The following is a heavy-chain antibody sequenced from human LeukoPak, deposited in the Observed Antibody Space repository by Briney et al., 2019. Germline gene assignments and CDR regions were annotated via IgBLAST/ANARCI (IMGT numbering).Heavy chain of an antibody. J-gene: IGHJ4*02. CDR2: VYPDDSAA. Sequence: GDSLKISCQGSGYSFSSFWVGWVRQTPGKGLEWMVVVYPDDSAARYSPSFQGQITFSADKSLDTAYLQWSSLRASDTGIYFCARSRVWGDSRWAFDYWGQGTPVTVSS. D-gene: IGHD3-16*01. CDR1: GYSFSSFW. CDR3: ARSRVWGDSRWAFDY. V-gene: IGHV5-51*01.